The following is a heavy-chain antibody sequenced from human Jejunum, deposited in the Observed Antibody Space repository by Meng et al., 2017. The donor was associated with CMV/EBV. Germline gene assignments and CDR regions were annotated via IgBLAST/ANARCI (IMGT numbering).Heavy chain of an antibody. Sequence: YWAWIRQPPGEGLEWIGNIFNSGTTSYNSSLKSRVTLSIDTSKKQFSLKLRSVTAADTAVYFCARDHTTRITEEGLGYLRLDPWGQGALVTVSS. CDR2: IFNSGTT. D-gene: IGHD3-9*01. J-gene: IGHJ5*02. V-gene: IGHV4-39*07. CDR3: ARDHTTRITEEGLGYLRLDP. CDR1: Y.